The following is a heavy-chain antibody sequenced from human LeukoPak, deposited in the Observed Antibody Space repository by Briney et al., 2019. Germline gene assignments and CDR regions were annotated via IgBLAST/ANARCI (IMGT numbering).Heavy chain of an antibody. CDR3: ARRPRDSSGYYLGAFHD. D-gene: IGHD3-22*01. V-gene: IGHV3-23*01. CDR1: GFTFGSYA. CDR2: IGASGADT. Sequence: GGSLRLSCEASGFTFGSYAMTWVRQAPGKGLDWVSVIGASGADTYYADSVKGRFTVSRDNAKNTLYLHMSGLRAEDTAVYFCARRPRDSSGYYLGAFHDWGQGTTVTVSS. J-gene: IGHJ3*01.